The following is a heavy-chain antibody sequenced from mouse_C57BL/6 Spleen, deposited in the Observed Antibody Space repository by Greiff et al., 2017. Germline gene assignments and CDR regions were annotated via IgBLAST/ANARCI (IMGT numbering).Heavy chain of an antibody. Sequence: QVQLQQPGAELVKPGASVKLSCKASGYTFTSYWMHWVKQRPGRGLEWIGRIDPNSGGTKYNEKFKSKATLTVDKPSSTAYMQLSSLTSEDSAVYYCAREEGIYYEFRDAMDYWGQGTSVTVSS. CDR3: AREEGIYYEFRDAMDY. CDR2: IDPNSGGT. D-gene: IGHD2-4*01. V-gene: IGHV1-72*01. CDR1: GYTFTSYW. J-gene: IGHJ4*01.